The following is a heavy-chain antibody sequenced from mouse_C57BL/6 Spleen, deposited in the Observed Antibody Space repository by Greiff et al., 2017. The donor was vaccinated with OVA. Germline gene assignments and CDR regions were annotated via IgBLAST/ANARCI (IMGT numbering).Heavy chain of an antibody. CDR1: GYTFTDYY. V-gene: IGHV1-26*01. Sequence: EVQLQQSGPELVKPGASVKISCKASGYTFTDYYMNWVKQSHGKSLEWIGDINPNNGGTSYNQKFKGKATLTVDKSSSTAYMELRSLTSEDSAVYYCARGGRDYAMDYWGQGTSVTVSS. D-gene: IGHD3-3*01. J-gene: IGHJ4*01. CDR2: INPNNGGT. CDR3: ARGGRDYAMDY.